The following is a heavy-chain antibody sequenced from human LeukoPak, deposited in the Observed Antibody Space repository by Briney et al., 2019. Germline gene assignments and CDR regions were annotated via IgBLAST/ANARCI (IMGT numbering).Heavy chain of an antibody. CDR1: GGSISSYY. V-gene: IGHV4-59*05. CDR3: ARHEIDYDFWSGPTTFIY. D-gene: IGHD3-3*01. CDR2: IYYSGST. Sequence: SETLSLTCTVSGGSISSYYWSWIRQPPGKGLEWIGSIYYSGSTYYSPSLKSRVTISVDTSKNQFSLKLSSVTAADTAVYYCARHEIDYDFWSGPTTFIYWGQGTLVTVSS. J-gene: IGHJ4*02.